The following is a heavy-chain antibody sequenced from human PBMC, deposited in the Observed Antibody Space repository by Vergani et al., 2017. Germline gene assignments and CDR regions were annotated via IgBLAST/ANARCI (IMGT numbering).Heavy chain of an antibody. J-gene: IGHJ2*01. CDR2: ISWNSGSI. D-gene: IGHD5-18*01. CDR1: GFTFDDYA. CDR3: ATGVKKRYSYGSDWYFDL. Sequence: EVQLVESGGGLVQPGRSLRLSCAASGFTFDDYAMHWVRQAPGKGLEWVSGISWNSGSIGYADSVKGRFTISRDNAKHSLYLQMNSLRAEDTAVYYCATGVKKRYSYGSDWYFDLWGRGTLVTVSS. V-gene: IGHV3-9*01.